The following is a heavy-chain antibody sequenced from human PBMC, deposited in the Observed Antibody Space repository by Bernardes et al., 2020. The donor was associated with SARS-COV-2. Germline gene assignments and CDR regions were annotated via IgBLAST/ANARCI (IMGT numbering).Heavy chain of an antibody. V-gene: IGHV3-23*01. D-gene: IGHD5-18*01. CDR2: LSGSGSGGAT. CDR3: AKHPGHSSTYHFQY. Sequence: GWSLRLSCTTSGLTLSPFAMTWVRQAPGKGLEWVSSLSGSGSGGATYYADSVKGRFSISRDDSKNTLYLQMSSLRAEDTAVYYCAKHPGHSSTYHFQYWGLGTLVTVSS. CDR1: GLTLSPFA. J-gene: IGHJ4*02.